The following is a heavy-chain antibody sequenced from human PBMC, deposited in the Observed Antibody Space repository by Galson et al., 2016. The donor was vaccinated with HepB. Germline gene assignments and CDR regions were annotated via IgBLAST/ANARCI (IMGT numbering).Heavy chain of an antibody. CDR2: IYHSGST. CDR1: GGSISSSGSY. V-gene: IGHV4-39*01. D-gene: IGHD3-10*01. J-gene: IGHJ4*02. Sequence: SETLSLTCTVSGGSISSSGSYWGWIRRPPGKGLEWIGNIYHSGSTFYNPSLKSRVTISVDTSKNQFFLKLSSVTAADTAVYYCARRGVSRTVLMWFGAPYYFDYWGQGTLVTVSS. CDR3: ARRGVSRTVLMWFGAPYYFDY.